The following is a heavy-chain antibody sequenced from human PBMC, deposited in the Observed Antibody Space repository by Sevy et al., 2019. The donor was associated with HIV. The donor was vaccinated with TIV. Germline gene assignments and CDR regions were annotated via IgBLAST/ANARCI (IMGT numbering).Heavy chain of an antibody. CDR3: ARQASHRFRDAFDI. Sequence: GESLKISCKGSGYSFTSYWIGWVRQMPGKGLEWMGLIYPRDSDTRYSPSFQGQVTISADKSISTAYLQWSSLKASDTAMYYCARQASHRFRDAFDIWGQGTMVTVSS. CDR2: IYPRDSDT. CDR1: GYSFTSYW. V-gene: IGHV5-51*01. J-gene: IGHJ3*02. D-gene: IGHD3-10*01.